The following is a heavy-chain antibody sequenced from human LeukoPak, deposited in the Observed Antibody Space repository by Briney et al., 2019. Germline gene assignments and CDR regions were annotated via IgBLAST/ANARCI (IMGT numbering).Heavy chain of an antibody. CDR2: ISAYNGST. V-gene: IGHV1-18*01. D-gene: IGHD5-24*01. J-gene: IGHJ4*02. CDR3: ARDEGAGYNLEYYFDY. CDR1: GYTFTSYG. Sequence: AAVKVSCKASGYTFTSYGISWVRQAPGQGLEWMGCISAYNGSTNYAQKLQGRVTMTTDTSTSTAYMELRSLRSDDTAVYYCARDEGAGYNLEYYFDYWGQGTLVTVSS.